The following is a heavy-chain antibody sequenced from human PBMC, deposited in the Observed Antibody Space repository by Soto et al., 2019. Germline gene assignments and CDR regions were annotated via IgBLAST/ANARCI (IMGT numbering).Heavy chain of an antibody. CDR2: IYWDDYK. Sequence: QITLKESGPTLMKPTQTLTLTCTFSGFSLSTSGVGVGWIRQPPGKALEWLALIYWDDYKRYSPSLTSRLTITKDTSKNQVVLTMTNMDPVDTATYYCAHVLVVVANYGMDVWGQGTTVTVSS. CDR1: GFSLSTSGVG. D-gene: IGHD2-15*01. J-gene: IGHJ6*02. V-gene: IGHV2-5*02. CDR3: AHVLVVVANYGMDV.